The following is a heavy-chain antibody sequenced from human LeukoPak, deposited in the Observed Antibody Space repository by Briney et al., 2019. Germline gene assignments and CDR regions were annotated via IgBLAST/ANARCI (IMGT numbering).Heavy chain of an antibody. J-gene: IGHJ1*01. D-gene: IGHD1-26*01. CDR2: INPNSGGT. V-gene: IGHV1-2*06. CDR1: GYTFTGYY. CDR3: ARGYRTVGAIEYFQH. Sequence: ASVKVSCKASGYTFTGYYMHWVRQAPGQGLEWMGRINPNSGGTNYAHKFQGRVTMTRDTSISTAYMELSRLRSDDTAVYYCARGYRTVGAIEYFQHWGQGTLVTVSS.